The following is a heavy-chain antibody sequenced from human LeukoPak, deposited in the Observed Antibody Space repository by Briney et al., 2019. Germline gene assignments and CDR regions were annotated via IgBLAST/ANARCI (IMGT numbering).Heavy chain of an antibody. J-gene: IGHJ6*02. Sequence: GASVKVSCKASGYTFTSYGISWVRQAPGQGLEWMGWISAYNGNTNYAQKLQGRVTMTTDTSTSTAYMELRSLRSDDTAVYYCARDLARIAAAGTDVYYYGMDVWGQGTTVTVSS. CDR3: ARDLARIAAAGTDVYYYGMDV. D-gene: IGHD6-13*01. V-gene: IGHV1-18*01. CDR1: GYTFTSYG. CDR2: ISAYNGNT.